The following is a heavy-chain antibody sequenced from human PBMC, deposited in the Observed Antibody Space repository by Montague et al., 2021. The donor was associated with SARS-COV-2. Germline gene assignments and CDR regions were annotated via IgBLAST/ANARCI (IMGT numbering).Heavy chain of an antibody. V-gene: IGHV3-23*01. CDR1: GFTFSYYA. J-gene: IGHJ4*02. CDR2: ISGSGGTT. CDR3: AKAHYYDSSGYYF. D-gene: IGHD3-22*01. Sequence: SLRLSCAASGFTFSYYAMSWVRQAPGKGLEWVSTISGSGGTTYYADSVKGQFTISRDNSKNTLYLRMNSLRAEDTAVYYCAKAHYYDSSGYYFWGQGTLVTVSS.